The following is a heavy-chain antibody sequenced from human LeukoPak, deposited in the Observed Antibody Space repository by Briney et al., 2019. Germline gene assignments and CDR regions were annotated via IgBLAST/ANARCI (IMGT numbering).Heavy chain of an antibody. CDR1: AGSITSTIYY. V-gene: IGHV4-39*07. D-gene: IGHD6-13*01. Sequence: RPSETLSLTCAVSAGSITSTIYYWGWIRQPPGKGLEWIGEINHSGSTNYNPSLKSRVTISVDTSKNQFSLKLSSVTAADTAVYCCARRGSSIQYYFDYWGQGTLVTVSS. CDR2: INHSGST. J-gene: IGHJ4*02. CDR3: ARRGSSIQYYFDY.